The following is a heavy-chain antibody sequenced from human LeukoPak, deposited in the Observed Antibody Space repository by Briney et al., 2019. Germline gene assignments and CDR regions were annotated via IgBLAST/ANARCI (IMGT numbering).Heavy chain of an antibody. Sequence: ASVKVSCKASGYTFTSYDINWGRQATGQGLEWMGWMNPNSGNTGYAQKFQGRVTMTRNTSISTAYMELSSLRSEDTAVYYCARGVMVRGVYYYCYMDVWGKGTTVTVSS. D-gene: IGHD3-10*01. CDR3: ARGVMVRGVYYYCYMDV. J-gene: IGHJ6*03. CDR1: GYTFTSYD. V-gene: IGHV1-8*01. CDR2: MNPNSGNT.